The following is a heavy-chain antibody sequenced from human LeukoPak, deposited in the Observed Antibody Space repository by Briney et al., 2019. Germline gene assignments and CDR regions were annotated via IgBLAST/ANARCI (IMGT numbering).Heavy chain of an antibody. CDR2: IIPIFGPA. CDR1: GGTFSNYA. Sequence: SVKVSCKASGGTFSNYAIGWVRQAPGQGLEWMGGIIPIFGPANYAQKFQGRVTIAADESTSTAYMELSSLRSEDTAVYYCARAGEVYNSGSYLEYWGQGTLVTVSS. J-gene: IGHJ4*02. D-gene: IGHD6-19*01. CDR3: ARAGEVYNSGSYLEY. V-gene: IGHV1-69*01.